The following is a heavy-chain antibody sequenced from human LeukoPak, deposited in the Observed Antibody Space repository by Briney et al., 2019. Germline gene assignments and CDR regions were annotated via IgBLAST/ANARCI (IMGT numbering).Heavy chain of an antibody. CDR3: AKADERQQLVGIDY. Sequence: GGSLRLSCAASGFTVSSNYMSWVRQAPGKGLEWVSVIYSGGSTYYADSVKGRFTISRDNSKNTLYLQMNSLRAEDTAVYYCAKADERQQLVGIDYWGQGTLVTVSS. D-gene: IGHD6-13*01. CDR1: GFTVSSNY. CDR2: IYSGGST. J-gene: IGHJ4*02. V-gene: IGHV3-66*01.